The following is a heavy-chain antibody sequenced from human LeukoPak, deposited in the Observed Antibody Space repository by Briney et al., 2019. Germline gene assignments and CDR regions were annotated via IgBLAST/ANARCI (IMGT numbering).Heavy chain of an antibody. CDR3: ATKQWLAPPPDS. CDR1: GFTFSKYW. V-gene: IGHV3-74*01. CDR2: INTDGTVT. Sequence: GGSLILSCAASGFTFSKYWMLWVRQAPGKGLESVSRINTDGTVTTYADSVKGRFTVSRDNADNTLFLQMNSVRDEDTAVYYCATKQWLAPPPDSWGQGTPVTVSS. D-gene: IGHD6-19*01. J-gene: IGHJ4*02.